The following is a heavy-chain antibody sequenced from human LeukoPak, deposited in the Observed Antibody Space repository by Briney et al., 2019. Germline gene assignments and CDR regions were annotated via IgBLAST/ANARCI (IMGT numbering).Heavy chain of an antibody. CDR3: ARTGYSGGWYWYFDL. CDR1: GGSISSSSYY. J-gene: IGHJ2*01. D-gene: IGHD6-19*01. Sequence: SETLSLTCTVSGGSISSSSYYWGWIRQPPGKGLERIGSIYYRGSTYYNPSLKTRFTISVHTTNNLFSLKLSSVTAPDTAVYYCARTGYSGGWYWYFDLWGRGTLVTVSS. V-gene: IGHV4-39*02. CDR2: IYYRGST.